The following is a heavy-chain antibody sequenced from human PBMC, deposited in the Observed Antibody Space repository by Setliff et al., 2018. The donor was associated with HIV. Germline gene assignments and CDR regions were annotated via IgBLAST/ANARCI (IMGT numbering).Heavy chain of an antibody. J-gene: IGHJ4*02. Sequence: PSETLSLTCTVSGGSISSSSYYWGWVRQPPGKGLEWIGTMFYTGSAYYTPSLKSRVTISVDTSKNQFSLKLSSVTAADTAVYYCARQLRYPGIAVAGIDYWGQGTLVTVSS. CDR2: MFYTGSA. CDR1: GGSISSSSYY. CDR3: ARQLRYPGIAVAGIDY. D-gene: IGHD6-19*01. V-gene: IGHV4-39*01.